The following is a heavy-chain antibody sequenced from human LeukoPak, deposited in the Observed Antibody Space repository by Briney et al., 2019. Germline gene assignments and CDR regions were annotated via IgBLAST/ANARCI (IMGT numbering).Heavy chain of an antibody. CDR3: ASYYSGSYRNWFDP. V-gene: IGHV7-4-1*02. CDR1: GYTFTSYA. Sequence: ASVKVSCKASGYTFTSYAMNWVRQAPGQGLEWMGWINTNTGNPTYAQGFTGRFVFSLDTSVSTAYLQISSLKAEDTAVYYCASYYSGSYRNWFDPWGQGTLVTVSS. CDR2: INTNTGNP. D-gene: IGHD1-26*01. J-gene: IGHJ5*02.